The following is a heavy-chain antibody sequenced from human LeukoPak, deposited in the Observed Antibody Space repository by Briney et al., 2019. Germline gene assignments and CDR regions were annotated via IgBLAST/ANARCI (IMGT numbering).Heavy chain of an antibody. V-gene: IGHV3-7*03. D-gene: IGHD2-2*01. CDR3: ARDGGVVVPESGMDV. CDR1: GFTFSTYW. CDR2: INQDGGEK. J-gene: IGHJ6*02. Sequence: GGSLRLSCAGSGFTFSTYWMTWVRQAPGKGLEWVANINQDGGEKYYVDSVKGRFTISRDNAKNSLYLQMNSLRAEDTAVYYCARDGGVVVPESGMDVWGQGTTVTVSS.